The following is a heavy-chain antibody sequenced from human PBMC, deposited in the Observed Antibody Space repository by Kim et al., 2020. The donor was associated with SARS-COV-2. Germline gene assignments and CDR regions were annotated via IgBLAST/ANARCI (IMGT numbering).Heavy chain of an antibody. V-gene: IGHV3-30*18. J-gene: IGHJ6*02. CDR2: ISYDGSNK. CDR3: AKDEHPTFYYYYGMDV. Sequence: GGSLRLSCAASGFTFSSYGMHWVRQAPGKGLEWVAVISYDGSNKYYADSVKGRFTISRDNSKNTLYLQMNSLRAEDTAVYYCAKDEHPTFYYYYGMDVWGQGTTVTVSS. CDR1: GFTFSSYG. D-gene: IGHD3-16*01.